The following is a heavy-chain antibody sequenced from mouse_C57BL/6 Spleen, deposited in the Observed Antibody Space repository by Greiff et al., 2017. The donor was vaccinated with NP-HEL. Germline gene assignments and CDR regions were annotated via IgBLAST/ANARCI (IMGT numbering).Heavy chain of an antibody. V-gene: IGHV1-82*01. J-gene: IGHJ3*01. CDR2: IYPGDGDT. CDR3: ARSARGWFAY. Sequence: VKLMESGPELVKPGASVKISCKASGYAFSSSWMNWVKQRPGKGLEWIGRIYPGDGDTNYNGKFKGKATLTADKSSSTAYMQLSSLTSEDSAVYFCARSARGWFAYWGQGTLVTVSA. CDR1: GYAFSSSW.